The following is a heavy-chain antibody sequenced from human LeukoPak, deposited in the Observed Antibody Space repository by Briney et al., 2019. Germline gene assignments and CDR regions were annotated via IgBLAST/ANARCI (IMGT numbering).Heavy chain of an antibody. CDR2: ISWIGSST. CDR3: ARVLRHFDWSPFDY. V-gene: IGHV3-20*01. CDR1: GFTFDDYA. Sequence: GGSLRLSCAASGFTFDDYAMSWVRQGPGKGLEWVSGISWIGSSTGHADSVKGRFTISRDNARNSLYLQMNSLRAEDTAFYDCARVLRHFDWSPFDYWGQGILVTVSS. J-gene: IGHJ4*02. D-gene: IGHD3-9*01.